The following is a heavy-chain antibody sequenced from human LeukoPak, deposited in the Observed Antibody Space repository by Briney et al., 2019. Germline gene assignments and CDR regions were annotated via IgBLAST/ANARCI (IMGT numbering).Heavy chain of an antibody. J-gene: IGHJ4*02. Sequence: GGSLRLSCAASGFTFSRYWMSWVRQAPGKGPEWVANIEKDGSEKYYVDSVKGRFTISRDNAKNSLYLQINSLRAEDTAVYYCSRGDYGGNTYYFDYWGQGTLVIVSS. CDR2: IEKDGSEK. CDR1: GFTFSRYW. CDR3: SRGDYGGNTYYFDY. D-gene: IGHD4-23*01. V-gene: IGHV3-7*04.